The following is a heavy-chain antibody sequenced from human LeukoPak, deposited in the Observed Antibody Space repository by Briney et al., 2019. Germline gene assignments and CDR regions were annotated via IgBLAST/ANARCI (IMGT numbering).Heavy chain of an antibody. V-gene: IGHV3-23*01. CDR3: AKTTFGYSSGRSPGWPVDY. Sequence: PGGSLRLSCAASGFTFNSHAMYWVRQAPGKGLEWVSGIVGSGGSSYYADSVRGRFTISRDNSKNTVYLQMNSLRDEDTAVYYCAKTTFGYSSGRSPGWPVDYWGQGTVVTVSS. D-gene: IGHD6-19*01. CDR1: GFTFNSHA. J-gene: IGHJ4*02. CDR2: IVGSGGSS.